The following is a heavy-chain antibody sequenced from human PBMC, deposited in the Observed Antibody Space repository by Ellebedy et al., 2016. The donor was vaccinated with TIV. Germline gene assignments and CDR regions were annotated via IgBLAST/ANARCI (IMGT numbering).Heavy chain of an antibody. Sequence: PGGSLRLSCAASGFPFDSYVMNWVRQAPGKGLEWVALISYDGSNKYFADSVQGRFTISRDNSQNTLYLLMNSLRGDDTAIYYCARALNHVDTVSTAPLECWGQGTLVTVSS. CDR2: ISYDGSNK. CDR3: ARALNHVDTVSTAPLEC. CDR1: GFPFDSYV. D-gene: IGHD5/OR15-5a*01. J-gene: IGHJ4*02. V-gene: IGHV3-30*04.